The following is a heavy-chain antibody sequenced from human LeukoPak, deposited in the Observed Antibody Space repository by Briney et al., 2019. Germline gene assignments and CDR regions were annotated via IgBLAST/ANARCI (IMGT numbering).Heavy chain of an antibody. D-gene: IGHD5-18*01. J-gene: IGHJ4*02. CDR1: GYSISSGYY. Sequence: SETLSLTCTVSGYSISSGYYWGWIRQPPGKGLEWIGSIYHTGRTHYNPSLKSRVTISLDTSKNQFSLRLSSVTAADTAVYYCARDLQLWYFSYWGQGTLVTVSS. CDR3: ARDLQLWYFSY. V-gene: IGHV4-38-2*02. CDR2: IYHTGRT.